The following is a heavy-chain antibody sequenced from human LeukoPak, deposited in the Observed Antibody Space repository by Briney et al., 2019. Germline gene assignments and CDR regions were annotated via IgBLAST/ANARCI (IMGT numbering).Heavy chain of an antibody. Sequence: ASVKVSCKASGYTFTSYGISGVRQAPGQGLEWMGWISDYNGNTNYAQKLQGRVTMTTDTSTSTAYMELRSLRSDDTAVYYCARDGSPLYYYDSSGYYFWFDPWGQGTLVTVSS. CDR3: ARDGSPLYYYDSSGYYFWFDP. CDR2: ISDYNGNT. V-gene: IGHV1-18*01. CDR1: GYTFTSYG. D-gene: IGHD3-22*01. J-gene: IGHJ5*02.